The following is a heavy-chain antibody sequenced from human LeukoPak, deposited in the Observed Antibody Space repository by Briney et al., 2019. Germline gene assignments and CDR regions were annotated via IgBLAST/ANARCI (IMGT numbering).Heavy chain of an antibody. V-gene: IGHV1-2*02. Sequence: ASVKVSCKASGYTFTGYYMHWVRQAPGQGLEWMGWINPNSGGTNYAQKFQGRVTMTRDTSISTAYMELSRLRSDDTAVYYCARASGSGYYFDYWGQGTLVTVSS. J-gene: IGHJ4*02. CDR2: INPNSGGT. CDR1: GYTFTGYY. D-gene: IGHD6-25*01. CDR3: ARASGSGYYFDY.